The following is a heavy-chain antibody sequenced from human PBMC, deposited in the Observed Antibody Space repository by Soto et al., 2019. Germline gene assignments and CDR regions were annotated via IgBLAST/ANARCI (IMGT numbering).Heavy chain of an antibody. CDR1: GDSLSSGGHY. CDR3: ARVDDRGYFAHLTDY. CDR2: IYDSVNT. Sequence: PSETLSLTSTVPGDSLSSGGHYWRWIRQHPEKGLEWLGHIYDSVNTYYSPSLRSRVTISADMSKNQFSLNLRSVTAADTAVYYCARVDDRGYFAHLTDYWGQVTLGTVAS. D-gene: IGHD3-3*02. V-gene: IGHV4-31*03. J-gene: IGHJ4*02.